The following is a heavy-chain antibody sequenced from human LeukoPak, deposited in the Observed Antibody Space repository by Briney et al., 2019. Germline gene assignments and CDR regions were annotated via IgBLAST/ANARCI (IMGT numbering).Heavy chain of an antibody. V-gene: IGHV3-30*18. D-gene: IGHD3-22*01. CDR2: ISNDETNI. CDR3: AKNLYDDSGYYPNDALDV. CDR1: GFKFRTYG. J-gene: IGHJ3*01. Sequence: GGSLRLSCAASGFKFRTYGMNWVRQAPGKGLEWVSIISNDETNIHYVDSVEGRFSISRDNSKNMLYLQMNSLRVEDTAIYYCAKNLYDDSGYYPNDALDVWGRGTVVSVSS.